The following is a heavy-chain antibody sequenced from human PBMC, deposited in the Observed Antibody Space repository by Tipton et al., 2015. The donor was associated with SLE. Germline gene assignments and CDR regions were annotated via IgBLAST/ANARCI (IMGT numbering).Heavy chain of an antibody. CDR3: ARGDYVGYYLDY. V-gene: IGHV3-30*03. CDR1: GFTFSSSW. Sequence: SLRLSCAASGFTFSSSWMHWVRQAPGQGLEWVAAISYDGTTESYADSVKGRFTISRDNSKNTLYLQMNSLRAEDTAVYYCARGDYVGYYLDYWGQGTLVTVSS. D-gene: IGHD3-10*02. J-gene: IGHJ4*02. CDR2: ISYDGTTE.